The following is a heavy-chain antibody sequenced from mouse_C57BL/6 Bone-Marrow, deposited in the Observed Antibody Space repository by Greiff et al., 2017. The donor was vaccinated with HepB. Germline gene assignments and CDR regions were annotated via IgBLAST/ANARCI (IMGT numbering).Heavy chain of an antibody. CDR3: ARRGYVFAMDY. J-gene: IGHJ4*01. CDR1: GFTFSSYA. V-gene: IGHV5-4*03. CDR2: ISDGGSYT. D-gene: IGHD3-1*01. Sequence: EVHLVESGGGLVKPGGSLKLSCAASGFTFSSYAMSWVRQTPEKRLEWVATISDGGSYTYYPDNVKGRFTISRDNAKNNLYLQMSHLKSEDTAMYYCARRGYVFAMDYWGQGTSVTVSS.